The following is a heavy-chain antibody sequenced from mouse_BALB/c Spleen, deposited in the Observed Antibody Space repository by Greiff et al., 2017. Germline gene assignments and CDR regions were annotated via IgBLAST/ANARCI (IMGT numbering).Heavy chain of an antibody. J-gene: IGHJ3*01. CDR1: GYTFTSYW. CDR3: TRGAYDGYYPFAY. V-gene: IGHV1-69*02. CDR2: IYPSDSYT. Sequence: QVQLKQPGAELVRPGASVKLSCKASGYTFTSYWINWVKQRPGQGLEWIGNIYPSDSYTNYNQKFKDKATLTVDKSSSTAYMQLSSPTSEDSAVYYCTRGAYDGYYPFAYWGQGTLVTVSA. D-gene: IGHD2-3*01.